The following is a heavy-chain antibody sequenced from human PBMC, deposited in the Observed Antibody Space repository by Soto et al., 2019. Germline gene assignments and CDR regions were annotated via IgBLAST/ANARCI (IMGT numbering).Heavy chain of an antibody. CDR1: GFSFSDRY. CDR3: ARGYIAVAPYHMDV. CDR2: TRNKANSYVT. V-gene: IGHV3-72*01. D-gene: IGHD6-19*01. Sequence: GGSLRLSCAASGFSFSDRYMDWVRQAPGKGLEWVGRTRNKANSYVTEYAASVKGRFTISRDDSKSLMYLQMNSLIPEDTGVYYCARGYIAVAPYHMDVWGKGTTVTVSS. J-gene: IGHJ6*03.